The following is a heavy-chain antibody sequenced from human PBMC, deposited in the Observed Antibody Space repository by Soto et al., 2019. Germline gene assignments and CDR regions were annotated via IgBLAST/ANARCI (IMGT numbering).Heavy chain of an antibody. CDR1: GYTLTELS. Sequence: ASVKVSCKVSGYTLTELSMHWVRQAPGKGLEWMGGFDPEDGETIYAQKFQGRVTMTEDTSTDTAYMELSSLRSEDTAVYYCATDSGTYYDILTGYYYFDYWGQGTLVTVSS. V-gene: IGHV1-24*01. J-gene: IGHJ4*02. CDR3: ATDSGTYYDILTGYYYFDY. CDR2: FDPEDGET. D-gene: IGHD3-9*01.